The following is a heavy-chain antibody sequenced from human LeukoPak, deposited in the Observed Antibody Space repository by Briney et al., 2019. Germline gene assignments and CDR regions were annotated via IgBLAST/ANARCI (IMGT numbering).Heavy chain of an antibody. J-gene: IGHJ6*03. V-gene: IGHV1-69*05. CDR2: IIPIFGTA. CDR3: ARAGGSGSYYYYMDV. D-gene: IGHD3-10*01. CDR1: GGTFSSYA. Sequence: SVKVSCKASGGTFSSYAISWVRQAPGQGLEWMGGIIPIFGTANYAQKFQGRVTITTDESTSTAYMELSSLRSEDTAAYYCARAGGSGSYYYYMDVWGKGTTVTVSS.